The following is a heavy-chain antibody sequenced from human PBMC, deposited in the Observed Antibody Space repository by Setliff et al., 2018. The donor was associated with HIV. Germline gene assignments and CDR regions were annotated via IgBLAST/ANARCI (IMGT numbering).Heavy chain of an antibody. CDR2: INSDGSII. V-gene: IGHV3-74*01. CDR3: ARAGEYRFDY. D-gene: IGHD2-2*01. J-gene: IGHJ4*02. Sequence: QPGGSLRLSCAASGFTFSTFSMSWVRQAPGKGLEWVSSINSDGSIIDYADSVKGRFTISRDNAKNTLYLQMNSLRVDDTAVYYCARAGEYRFDYWGQGTLVTVSS. CDR1: GFTFSTFS.